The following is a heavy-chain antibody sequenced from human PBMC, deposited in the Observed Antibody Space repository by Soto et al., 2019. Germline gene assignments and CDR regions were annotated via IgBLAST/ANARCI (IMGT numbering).Heavy chain of an antibody. CDR2: IKQDGSEK. Sequence: PWGSLRLSCAASGFAFISYWMILFRHSPCKWLEWVANIKQDGSEKYYVDSVKGRFTISRDNAKNSLYLQMNSLRAEDTAVYYCARETSMAARHSLWAFDIWGQGTMVTVSS. CDR3: ARETSMAARHSLWAFDI. V-gene: IGHV3-7*01. J-gene: IGHJ3*02. CDR1: GFAFISYW. D-gene: IGHD6-6*01.